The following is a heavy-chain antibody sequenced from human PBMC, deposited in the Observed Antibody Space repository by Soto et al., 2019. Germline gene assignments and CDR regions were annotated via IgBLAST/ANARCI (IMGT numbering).Heavy chain of an antibody. CDR3: ATEITRIVDRPGSSSDY. Sequence: GGSLRLSCAASGFTFSSYGMHWVRQAPGKGLEWVAVISHDGSNKYYADSVKGRFTISRDNSKNTLYLQMNSLRAEDTAVYYCATEITRIVDRPGSSSDYWGQGTLVTVSS. J-gene: IGHJ4*02. CDR2: ISHDGSNK. D-gene: IGHD3-22*01. V-gene: IGHV3-30*03. CDR1: GFTFSSYG.